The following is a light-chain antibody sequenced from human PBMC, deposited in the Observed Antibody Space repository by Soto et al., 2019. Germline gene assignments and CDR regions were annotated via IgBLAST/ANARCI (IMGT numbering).Light chain of an antibody. J-gene: IGKJ1*01. CDR2: GAS. CDR1: QSVSSN. Sequence: EIVLTQSPATLSVSPGERATLSCRASQSVSSNLAWYQQKPGQAPRLLIYGASTRATGIPARFSGSGSGTDFTLTISTLEPEDFALYYCQQYGSSRTFGQGTKVDIK. CDR3: QQYGSSRT. V-gene: IGKV3-20*01.